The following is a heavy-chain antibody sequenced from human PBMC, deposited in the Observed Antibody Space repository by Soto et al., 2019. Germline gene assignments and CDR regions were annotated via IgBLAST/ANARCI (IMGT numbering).Heavy chain of an antibody. Sequence: ASVKVSCKTSGYTFSGHYIHWVRQAPGQGLECVGWISASNGNTHYSQKFQGRVTMTTDTSTSTAYMELRSLTSGDTAVYYCASETIYYNDRSGYYTLGYWGQGTLVTVS. D-gene: IGHD3-22*01. CDR2: ISASNGNT. CDR3: ASETIYYNDRSGYYTLGY. V-gene: IGHV1-18*04. J-gene: IGHJ4*02. CDR1: GYTFSGHY.